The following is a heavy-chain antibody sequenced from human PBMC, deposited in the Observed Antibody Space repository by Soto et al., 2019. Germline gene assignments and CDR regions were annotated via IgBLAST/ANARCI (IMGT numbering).Heavy chain of an antibody. D-gene: IGHD3-3*01. V-gene: IGHV4-30-4*01. CDR2: IYYSGST. CDR1: GGSISSGDYY. CDR3: ARVKADYDFWSGFNWFDP. Sequence: LSLTCTVSGGSISSGDYYWSWIRQPPGKGLEWIGYIYYSGSTYYNPSLKSRVTISVDTSKNQFSLKLSSVTAADTAVYYCARVKADYDFWSGFNWFDPWGQGTLVTVSS. J-gene: IGHJ5*02.